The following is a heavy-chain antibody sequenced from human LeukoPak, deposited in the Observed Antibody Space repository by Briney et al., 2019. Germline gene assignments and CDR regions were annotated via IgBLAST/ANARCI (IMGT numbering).Heavy chain of an antibody. CDR1: RFTFSSYW. V-gene: IGHV3-74*01. J-gene: IGHJ4*02. Sequence: GGSLRLSCAASRFTFSSYWMHWVRQAPGEGLVWVSRIRADGGYTSYADSVKGRFTISRDNARNTLYLQMNSLRAEDTAVYYCAKRRRGTIFGVARDYWGQGTLVTVSS. CDR3: AKRRRGTIFGVARDY. CDR2: IRADGGYT. D-gene: IGHD3-3*01.